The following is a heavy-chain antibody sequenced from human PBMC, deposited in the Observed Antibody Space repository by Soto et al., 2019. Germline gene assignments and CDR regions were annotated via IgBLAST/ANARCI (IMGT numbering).Heavy chain of an antibody. D-gene: IGHD1-26*01. CDR3: ARGGAMGVDY. V-gene: IGHV3-21*01. Sequence: XVSLRLSCAASGFTFSSYSMNWVRQAPGKGLEWVSSISSSSSYIYYADSVKGRFTISRDNAKNTVYLHVNTLRDEDTAVYYCARGGAMGVDYWGQGTLVTVSS. J-gene: IGHJ4*02. CDR1: GFTFSSYS. CDR2: ISSSSSYI.